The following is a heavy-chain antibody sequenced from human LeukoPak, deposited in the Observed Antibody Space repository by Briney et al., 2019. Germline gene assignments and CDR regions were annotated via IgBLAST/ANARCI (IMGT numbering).Heavy chain of an antibody. V-gene: IGHV3-15*01. J-gene: IGHJ6*04. CDR1: GFTFRNAW. CDR3: AERGITMIGGV. Sequence: GGPLRLSGAASGFTFRNAWMTWFRHPPGKGLNWFGRIKSKADGGTTDYAASVNGRFTISRDDSKNTLYLQMNSLRAVDTAVYYCAERGITMIGGVWGEGTTVTISS. CDR2: IKSKADGGTT. D-gene: IGHD3-10*02.